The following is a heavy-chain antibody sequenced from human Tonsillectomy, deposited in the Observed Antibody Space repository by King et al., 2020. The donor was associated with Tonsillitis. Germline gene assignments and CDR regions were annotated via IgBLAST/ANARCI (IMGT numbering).Heavy chain of an antibody. Sequence: VQLVESGGGVVQPGRSLRLSCAASGFTFSSYAMHWVRQAPGKGLEWVAVISYDGSNKYYADSVKGRFTISRDNSKNTLYLQMNSLRAEDTAVYYCARGGLVVVAALPYWGQGTLVTVPS. CDR2: ISYDGSNK. D-gene: IGHD2-15*01. V-gene: IGHV3-30*04. J-gene: IGHJ4*02. CDR3: ARGGLVVVAALPY. CDR1: GFTFSSYA.